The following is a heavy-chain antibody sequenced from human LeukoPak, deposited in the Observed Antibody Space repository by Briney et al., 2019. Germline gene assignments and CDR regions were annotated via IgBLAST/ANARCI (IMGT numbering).Heavy chain of an antibody. CDR3: AKDQRYGDLSGPFDY. D-gene: IGHD4-17*01. CDR2: ISYDGSNK. CDR1: GFTFNVYG. Sequence: SGMSLRLSCAASGFTFNVYGIHWVRQAPGKGLEWVAVISYDGSNKYYADSVKGRFTISRDNSKNTLDLQIDSLRAEDTAVYYCAKDQRYGDLSGPFDYWGQGTLVTVSS. V-gene: IGHV3-30*18. J-gene: IGHJ4*02.